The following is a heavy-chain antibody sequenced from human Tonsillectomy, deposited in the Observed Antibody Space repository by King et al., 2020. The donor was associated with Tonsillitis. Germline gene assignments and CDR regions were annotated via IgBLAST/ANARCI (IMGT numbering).Heavy chain of an antibody. CDR2: ISYSGST. Sequence: VQLQESGPGLVKPSQTLSLTCAVSGGSIISADYSWAWIRQPPGKGLEWIGYISYSGSTSYNPSLQRRVAISVDTSKNQFSLKLASVTAADTAVYYCARGTKVITPGAFDIWGQGTSVTVSS. J-gene: IGHJ3*02. V-gene: IGHV4-30-4*07. CDR3: ARGTKVITPGAFDI. D-gene: IGHD4-23*01. CDR1: GGSIISADYS.